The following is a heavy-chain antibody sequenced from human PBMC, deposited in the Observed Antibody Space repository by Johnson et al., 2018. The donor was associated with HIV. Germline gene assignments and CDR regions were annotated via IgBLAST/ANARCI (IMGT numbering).Heavy chain of an antibody. Sequence: QVQLVESGGDLVKAGGSLRLSCAASGSTFSDYYMSWIRQAPGKGLEWVSYISGSGGTIYYADSVKGRFTISRDNAMNSVYLQMNSLRAEDTAVYYCASLSSSLFGAFDIWGQGTMVTVSS. CDR2: ISGSGGTI. CDR3: ASLSSSLFGAFDI. CDR1: GSTFSDYY. J-gene: IGHJ3*02. V-gene: IGHV3-11*04. D-gene: IGHD6-13*01.